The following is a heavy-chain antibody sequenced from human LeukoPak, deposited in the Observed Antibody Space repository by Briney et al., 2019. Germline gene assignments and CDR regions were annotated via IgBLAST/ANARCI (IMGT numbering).Heavy chain of an antibody. V-gene: IGHV1-69*04. J-gene: IGHJ4*02. CDR2: IIPNLGTT. CDR3: ATTNDGGGYQWGDFFDF. Sequence: ASVKVSCKASGGTSNSHAISWVRQAPGQGLEWMGRIIPNLGTTNRAQNFQDRVTLTADKSTNTAYMELTSLTSDDTSVYYCATTNDGGGYQWGDFFDFWGQGTLVTVSS. CDR1: GGTSNSHA. D-gene: IGHD3-22*01.